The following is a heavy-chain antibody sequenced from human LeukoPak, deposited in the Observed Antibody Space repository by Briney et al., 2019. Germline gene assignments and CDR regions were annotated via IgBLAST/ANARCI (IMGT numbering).Heavy chain of an antibody. V-gene: IGHV4-59*01. D-gene: IGHD2-2*02. J-gene: IGHJ5*02. CDR1: GGSISSYY. CDR3: ARAIPYNWFDP. CDR2: IYYSGST. Sequence: PSETLSLTCTVPGGSISSYYWSWIRQPPGKGLEWIGYIYYSGSTNYNPSLKSRVTISVDTPKNQFSLKLSSVTAADTAVYYCARAIPYNWFDPWGQGTLVTVSS.